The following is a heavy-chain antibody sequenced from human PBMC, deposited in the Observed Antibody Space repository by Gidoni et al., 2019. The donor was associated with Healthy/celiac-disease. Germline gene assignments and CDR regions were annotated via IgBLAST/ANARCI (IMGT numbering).Heavy chain of an antibody. D-gene: IGHD6-6*01. CDR3: ARDLLDSSSVRNYYYYGMDV. J-gene: IGHJ6*02. V-gene: IGHV4-59*01. CDR2: IYYSGST. CDR1: GGSISRYY. Sequence: QLQLPESGPGLVKPSETLSLTCTVPGGSISRYYWSWIRQPPGKGLEWIGYIYYSGSTNYHPSLKSRVTIAVDTSKNQFALKLSSVTAADTAVYYCARDLLDSSSVRNYYYYGMDVWGQGTTVTVSS.